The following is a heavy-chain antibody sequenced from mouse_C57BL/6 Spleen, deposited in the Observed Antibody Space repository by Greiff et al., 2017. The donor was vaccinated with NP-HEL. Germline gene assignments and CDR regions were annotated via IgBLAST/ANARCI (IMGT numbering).Heavy chain of an antibody. CDR2: ISDGGSYT. Sequence: EVQLVESGGGLVKPGGSLKLSCAASGFTFSSYAMSWVRQTPEKRLEWVATISDGGSYTYYPDNVKGRFTISRDNAKNNLYLQMSHLKSEDTAMYYCARDNVNYAYFDYWGKGTTLTVSS. D-gene: IGHD2-1*01. CDR1: GFTFSSYA. CDR3: ARDNVNYAYFDY. V-gene: IGHV5-4*01. J-gene: IGHJ2*01.